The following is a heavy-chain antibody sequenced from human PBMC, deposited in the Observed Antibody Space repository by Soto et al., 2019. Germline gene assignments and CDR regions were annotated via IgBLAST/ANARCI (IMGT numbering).Heavy chain of an antibody. J-gene: IGHJ4*02. D-gene: IGHD6-19*01. CDR1: GFTFSSYS. Sequence: VQLVESGGGLVQPGGSLRLSCAASGFTFSSYSMNWVRQAPGKGLEWVSYISSSSSTIYYADSVKGRFTISRDNAKSSLYLQMNSLRDEDTAVYYCARVFYSVAGTGGLDYWGQGTLVTVSS. CDR2: ISSSSSTI. CDR3: ARVFYSVAGTGGLDY. V-gene: IGHV3-48*02.